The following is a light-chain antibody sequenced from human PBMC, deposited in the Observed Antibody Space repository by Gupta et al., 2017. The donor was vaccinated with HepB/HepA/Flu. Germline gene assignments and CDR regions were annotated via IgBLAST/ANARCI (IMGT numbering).Light chain of an antibody. Sequence: EIVMTQFPATLSVSPGERATLTCRASQSVRNNLAWYQQKPGQAPRLLIYGASTRATGIPARFSGSGSGTEFTLTISSLRSEDFAVYYCHQYNTWPPHTFGQGTKLDI. CDR3: HQYNTWPPHT. CDR1: QSVRNN. V-gene: IGKV3-15*01. J-gene: IGKJ2*01. CDR2: GAS.